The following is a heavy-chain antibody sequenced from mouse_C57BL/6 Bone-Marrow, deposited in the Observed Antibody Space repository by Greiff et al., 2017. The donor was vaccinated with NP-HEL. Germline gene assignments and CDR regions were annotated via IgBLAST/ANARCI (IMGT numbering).Heavy chain of an antibody. D-gene: IGHD3-1*01. Sequence: QVQLKQPGAELVKPGASVKLSCKASGYTFTSYWMHWVKQRPGQGLEWIGMIHPNSGSTNYNEKFKSKATLTVDKSSSTAYMQLSSLTSEDSAVYYCAPFSIGGYYAMDYWGQGTSVTVSS. CDR3: APFSIGGYYAMDY. CDR1: GYTFTSYW. V-gene: IGHV1-64*01. CDR2: IHPNSGST. J-gene: IGHJ4*01.